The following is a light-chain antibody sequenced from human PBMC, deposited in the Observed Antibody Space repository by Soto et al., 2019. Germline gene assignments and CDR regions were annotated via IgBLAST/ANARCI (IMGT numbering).Light chain of an antibody. Sequence: DIQMTQSPSTLSAFVGDGVTITCRASQSISSWFAWYQQKPGKAPKLLIFDVSSLESGVPSRFSGSGSGTEFTLTISSLQPDDFATYYCQQLNTYPLTFGGGTKVDIK. CDR2: DVS. CDR3: QQLNTYPLT. V-gene: IGKV1-5*01. J-gene: IGKJ4*01. CDR1: QSISSW.